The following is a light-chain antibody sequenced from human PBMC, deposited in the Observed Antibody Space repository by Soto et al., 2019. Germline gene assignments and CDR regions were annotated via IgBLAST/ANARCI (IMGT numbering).Light chain of an antibody. CDR3: QHYGTSAL. Sequence: EIVLTQSPGTLSLSPGERATLSCRTSQSVSSSYLAWYQQKPGQAPRLLIYDTSDRATGIPDRFSASGSGTDFTLTISRREPEDFAVYYCQHYGTSALFGPGTKVDIK. J-gene: IGKJ3*01. V-gene: IGKV3-20*01. CDR2: DTS. CDR1: QSVSSSY.